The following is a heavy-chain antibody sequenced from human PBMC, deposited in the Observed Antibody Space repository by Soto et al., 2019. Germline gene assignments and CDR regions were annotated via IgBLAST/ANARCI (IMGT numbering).Heavy chain of an antibody. CDR2: VKSKSNGETT. V-gene: IGHV3-15*07. J-gene: IGHJ4*02. Sequence: EVQLVESGGGLVKPGGSLILSCAASGFTFGNPWMNWFRQAPGKGLEWVGGVKSKSNGETTDYAVPAKGRFTISRDDSINTVYLQMNSLQTEDTAVYYCNSRIRTTNDYCGQGTLVTVSS. CDR3: NSRIRTTNDY. D-gene: IGHD1-1*01. CDR1: GFTFGNPW.